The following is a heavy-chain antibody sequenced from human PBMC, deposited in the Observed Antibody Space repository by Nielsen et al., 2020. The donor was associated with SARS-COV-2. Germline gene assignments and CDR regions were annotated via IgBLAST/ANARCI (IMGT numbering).Heavy chain of an antibody. CDR3: ARDQDGGAATSNFYFDL. CDR2: IKHNGGEE. J-gene: IGHJ2*01. Sequence: GESLKISCEASGFSFSGFWMSWLRQAPGKGLEWVANIKHNGGEEFYADSVKGRFIISRDNAENSLYLQMNSLRDEDTAVYYCARDQDGGAATSNFYFDLWGRGTLVIVSS. V-gene: IGHV3-7*01. D-gene: IGHD6-25*01. CDR1: GFSFSGFW.